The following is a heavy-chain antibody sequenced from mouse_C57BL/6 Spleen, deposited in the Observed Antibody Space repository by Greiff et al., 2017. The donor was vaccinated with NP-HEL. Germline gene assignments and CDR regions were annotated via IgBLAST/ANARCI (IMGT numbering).Heavy chain of an antibody. D-gene: IGHD4-1*01. CDR3: ARWESDYFDY. CDR2: IYPGSGNT. CDR1: GYTFTDYY. V-gene: IGHV1-76*01. J-gene: IGHJ2*01. Sequence: QVQLKESGAELVRPGASVKLSCKASGYTFTDYYINWVKQRPGQGLEWIARIYPGSGNTYYNEKFKGKATLTAEKSSSTAYMQLSSLTSEDSAVYFCARWESDYFDYWGQGTTLTVSS.